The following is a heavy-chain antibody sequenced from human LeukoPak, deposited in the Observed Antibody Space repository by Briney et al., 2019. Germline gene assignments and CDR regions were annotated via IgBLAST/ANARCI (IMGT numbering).Heavy chain of an antibody. CDR2: IYYSGST. CDR1: GGSISSSSYY. V-gene: IGHV4-39*07. CDR3: ARSYSVGATYSPDYFDY. D-gene: IGHD1-26*01. J-gene: IGHJ4*02. Sequence: PSETLSLTCTVSGGSISSSSYYWGWIRQPPGKGLEWIGSIYYSGSTYYNPSLKSRVTISVDTSKNQFSLKLSSVTAADTAVYYCARSYSVGATYSPDYFDYWGQGTLVTVSS.